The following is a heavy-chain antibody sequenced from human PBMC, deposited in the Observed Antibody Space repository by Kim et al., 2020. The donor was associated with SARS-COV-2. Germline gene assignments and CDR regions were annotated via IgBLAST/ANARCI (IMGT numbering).Heavy chain of an antibody. J-gene: IGHJ3*02. CDR3: ARSGHVYYDILTGYGSDGAFDI. V-gene: IGHV1-69*13. D-gene: IGHD3-9*01. CDR1: GGTFSSYA. CDR2: IIPIFGTA. Sequence: SVKVSCKASGGTFSSYAISWVRQAPGQGLEWMGGIIPIFGTANYAQKFQGRVTITADESTSTAYMELSSLRSEDTAVYYCARSGHVYYDILTGYGSDGAFDIWGQGTMVTVSS.